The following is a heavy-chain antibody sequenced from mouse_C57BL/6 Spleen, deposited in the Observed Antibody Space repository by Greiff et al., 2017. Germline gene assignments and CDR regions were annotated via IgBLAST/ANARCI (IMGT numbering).Heavy chain of an antibody. V-gene: IGHV1-53*01. Sequence: VQLQQPGTELVKPGASVKLSCKASGYTFTSYWMHWVKQRPGQGLEWIGNINPSNGGTNYNEKFKSKATLTVDKSSSTAYMQLSSLASEDSAVYYCARSRYYGSSSYAMDYWGQGTSVTVSS. CDR2: INPSNGGT. D-gene: IGHD1-1*01. CDR1: GYTFTSYW. J-gene: IGHJ4*01. CDR3: ARSRYYGSSSYAMDY.